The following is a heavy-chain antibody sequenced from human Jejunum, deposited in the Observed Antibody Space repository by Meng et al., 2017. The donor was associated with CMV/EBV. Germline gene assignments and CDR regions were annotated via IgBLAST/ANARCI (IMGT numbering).Heavy chain of an antibody. Sequence: ASGLTFTNAWMSWVRQAPGKGLGWVARIRSTTDDEPIDYAATVKGRFTISRDDSRSTLYLQMDSLKTEDTAVYYCTTDYWGPLKSWGQGTLVTVSS. V-gene: IGHV3-15*01. CDR3: TTDYWGPLKS. CDR1: GLTFTNAW. CDR2: IRSTTDDEPI. D-gene: IGHD3-16*01. J-gene: IGHJ4*02.